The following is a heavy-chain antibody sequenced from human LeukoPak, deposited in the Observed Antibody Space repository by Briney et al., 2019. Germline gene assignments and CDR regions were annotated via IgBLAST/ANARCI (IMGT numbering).Heavy chain of an antibody. CDR1: GYTFTSYG. CDR2: ISAYNGNT. V-gene: IGHV1-18*01. Sequence: GASVKVSCKASGYTFTSYGISWVRQAPGQGLEWMGWISAYNGNTNYAQKLQGRVTMTTDTSTSTAYMELRSLRSDDTAVYYCARATIFGVVIMDWFDPWGQGTLVTVSS. CDR3: ARATIFGVVIMDWFDP. D-gene: IGHD3-3*01. J-gene: IGHJ5*02.